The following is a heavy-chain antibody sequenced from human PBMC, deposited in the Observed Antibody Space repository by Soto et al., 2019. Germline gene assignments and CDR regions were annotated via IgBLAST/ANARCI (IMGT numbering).Heavy chain of an antibody. V-gene: IGHV3-30*18. Sequence: PGGSLRLSCAASGFTFSSYGMHWVRQAPGKGLEWVAVISYDGSNKYYADSVKGRFTISRDNSKNTLYLQMNSLRAEDTAVYYCAKYDFWSGFSESYFDYWGEVTLVTVS. CDR2: ISYDGSNK. D-gene: IGHD3-3*01. CDR1: GFTFSSYG. CDR3: AKYDFWSGFSESYFDY. J-gene: IGHJ4*02.